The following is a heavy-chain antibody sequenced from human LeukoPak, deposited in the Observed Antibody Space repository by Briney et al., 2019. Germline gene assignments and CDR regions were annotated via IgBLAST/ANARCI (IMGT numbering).Heavy chain of an antibody. V-gene: IGHV3-72*01. CDR1: GFTFSDHY. Sequence: PGGSLRLSCAASGFTFSDHYMDWVRQAPGKGLEWVGRTRNKANTYTTEYAASVKRRFTISRDESKNSLYLQMNSLKTEDTAVYYCARVAELDYDFWSGYYREPHYFDYWGQGTLVTVSS. J-gene: IGHJ4*02. CDR3: ARVAELDYDFWSGYYREPHYFDY. D-gene: IGHD3-3*01. CDR2: TRNKANTYTT.